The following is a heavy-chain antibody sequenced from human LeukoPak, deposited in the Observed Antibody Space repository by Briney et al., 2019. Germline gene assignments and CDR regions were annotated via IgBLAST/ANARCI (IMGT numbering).Heavy chain of an antibody. D-gene: IGHD3-10*01. V-gene: IGHV4-38-2*02. J-gene: IGHJ1*01. CDR1: GYSISSGYY. CDR2: IYHSGST. CDR3: ARDYGGEYFQH. Sequence: SETLSLTCTVSGYSISSGYYWGWIRPPPGKGLEWNGSIYHSGSTYYNPSLKSRVTMSVDTSKNQFSLKLSSVTAADTAVYYCARDYGGEYFQHWGQGTLVTVSS.